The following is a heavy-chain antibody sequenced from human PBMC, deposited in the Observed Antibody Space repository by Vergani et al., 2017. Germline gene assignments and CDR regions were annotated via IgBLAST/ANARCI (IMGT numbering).Heavy chain of an antibody. CDR2: IIPIFGTA. CDR3: ARTVRQQLRYYYYGMDF. J-gene: IGHJ6*02. CDR1: GGTLSSYA. Sequence: QVQLVQSGAEVKKPGSSVKVSCKASGGTLSSYAISWVRQAPGQGLGWMGRIIPIFGTANYAQKFQGRVTITADESTSTAYMELSSLRSEDTAVYYCARTVRQQLRYYYYGMDFWGQGTTVTVS. V-gene: IGHV1-69*15. D-gene: IGHD6-13*01.